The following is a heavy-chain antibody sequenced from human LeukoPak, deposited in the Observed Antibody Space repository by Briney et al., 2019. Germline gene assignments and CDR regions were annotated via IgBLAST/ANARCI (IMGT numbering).Heavy chain of an antibody. V-gene: IGHV4-34*01. CDR1: GGSFSGYY. D-gene: IGHD3-10*01. CDR2: INHSGST. J-gene: IGHJ4*02. CDR3: ERGFGGEVLLWFRELFHFDY. Sequence: SETLSLTCAVYGGSFSGYYWSWIRQPPGKGLEWIGEINHSGSTNYNPSLKSRVTISVDTSKNQFSLKLSSVTAADTAVYYCERGFGGEVLLWFRELFHFDYWGQGTLVTVSS.